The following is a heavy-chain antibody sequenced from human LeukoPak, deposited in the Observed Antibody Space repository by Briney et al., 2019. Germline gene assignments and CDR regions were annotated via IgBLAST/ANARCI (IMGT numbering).Heavy chain of an antibody. Sequence: ASVKVSCKVSGYTLTELSMHWVRQAPGKGLEWMGGFDPEDGETIYAQKFQGRVTMTEDTSTDTAYMELSSLRSEDTAVYYCATLTAMDETFDYWGQGTLDTVSS. CDR2: FDPEDGET. J-gene: IGHJ4*02. CDR3: ATLTAMDETFDY. V-gene: IGHV1-24*01. D-gene: IGHD5-18*01. CDR1: GYTLTELS.